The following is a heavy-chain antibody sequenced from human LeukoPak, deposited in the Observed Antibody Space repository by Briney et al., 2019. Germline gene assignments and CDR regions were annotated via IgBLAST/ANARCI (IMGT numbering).Heavy chain of an antibody. J-gene: IGHJ4*02. D-gene: IGHD6-13*01. Sequence: SETLSLTCAVYGGSFSGYYWSWIRDPPGKGLEWIGEINHSGSTTYNPFLKSRVTISVDTSKNQFSLKLSSVTAADTAVYYCARGPGIAAAGPFDYWGQGTLVTVSS. CDR2: INHSGST. CDR1: GGSFSGYY. CDR3: ARGPGIAAAGPFDY. V-gene: IGHV4-34*01.